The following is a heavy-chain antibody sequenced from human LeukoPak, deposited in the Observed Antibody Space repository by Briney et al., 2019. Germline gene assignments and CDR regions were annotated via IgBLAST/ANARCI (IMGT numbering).Heavy chain of an antibody. CDR2: IYYSGST. J-gene: IGHJ4*02. CDR3: AASPYYGSGSYYEAPFDY. V-gene: IGHV4-59*01. D-gene: IGHD3-10*01. Sequence: SETLSLTCTVSGGSISSYYWSWIRQPPGKGLEWIGYIYYSGSTNYNPSLKSRVTISVDTSKNQFSLKLSSVTAADTAVYYCAASPYYGSGSYYEAPFDYWGQGTLVTVSS. CDR1: GGSISSYY.